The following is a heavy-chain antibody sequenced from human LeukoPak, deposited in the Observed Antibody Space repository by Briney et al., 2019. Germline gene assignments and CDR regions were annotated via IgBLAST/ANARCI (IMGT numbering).Heavy chain of an antibody. CDR3: AREGATANFDY. CDR1: GGSISSYY. J-gene: IGHJ4*02. CDR2: IHYSGST. Sequence: SETLSLTCTVSGGSISSYYWSWIRQPPGKGLEWIGYIHYSGSTNYNPSLKSRVTISVDTSKNQFSLKLSSVTAADTAVYYCAREGATANFDYWGQGTLVTVSS. V-gene: IGHV4-59*01. D-gene: IGHD2-21*02.